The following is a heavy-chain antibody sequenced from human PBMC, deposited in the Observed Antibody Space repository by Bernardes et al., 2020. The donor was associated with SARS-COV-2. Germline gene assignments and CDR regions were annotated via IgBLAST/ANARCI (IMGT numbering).Heavy chain of an antibody. CDR3: ATGGDGRTAPGMDV. CDR1: GFTFPKSW. J-gene: IGHJ6*02. CDR2: INGDGNNR. Sequence: RCSLRLSCVGSGFTFPKSWMHWGRQAPGNGLVWVARINGDGNNRDYADSVRGRFTISRDNVKSAVYLKMNSLRDDDTAVYYCATGGDGRTAPGMDVWGRGTTVTVAS. D-gene: IGHD3-16*01. V-gene: IGHV3-74*01.